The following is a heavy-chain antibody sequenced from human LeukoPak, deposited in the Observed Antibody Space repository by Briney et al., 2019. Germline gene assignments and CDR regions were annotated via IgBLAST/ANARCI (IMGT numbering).Heavy chain of an antibody. J-gene: IGHJ6*03. V-gene: IGHV1-2*02. CDR1: GYTFTGYY. Sequence: ASVKVSCKASGYTFTGYYLHWVRQAPGQGLEWMGWINPNSGGTNYAQKFQGRVTMTRDTSISTAYMELSRLRPDDTAVYYCARASIAAHYYYMDVWGKGPTVTVSS. CDR2: INPNSGGT. CDR3: ARASIAAHYYYMDV. D-gene: IGHD6-13*01.